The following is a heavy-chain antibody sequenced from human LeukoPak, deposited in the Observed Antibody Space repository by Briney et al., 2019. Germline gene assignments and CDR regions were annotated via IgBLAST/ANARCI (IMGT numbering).Heavy chain of an antibody. D-gene: IGHD3-10*01. V-gene: IGHV4-59*12. CDR3: ARVRRVRGVNYGMDV. CDR1: GGSISSYY. Sequence: SETLSLTCTVSGGSISSYYWSWIRQPPGKGLEWIGYIYYSGSTYYNPSLKSRVTISVDTSKNQFSLKLSSVTAADTAVYYCARVRRVRGVNYGMDVWGQGTTVTVS. J-gene: IGHJ6*02. CDR2: IYYSGST.